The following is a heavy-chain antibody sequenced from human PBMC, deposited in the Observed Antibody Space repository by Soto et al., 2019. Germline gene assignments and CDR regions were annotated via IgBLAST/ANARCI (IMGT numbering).Heavy chain of an antibody. V-gene: IGHV3-74*01. CDR1: GATFSNDW. CDR3: ARDRSYSLAV. CDR2: INSDGSST. D-gene: IGHD4-4*01. Sequence: EVQLVESGGGLLQPGGSLRLSCAVSGATFSNDWMHWVRQAPGKGLVWVSHINSDGSSTNYADFVKGRFTIASDNAKNTVYLQMNSLRAEDTAVYYCARDRSYSLAVWGQGTTVTVSS. J-gene: IGHJ6*02.